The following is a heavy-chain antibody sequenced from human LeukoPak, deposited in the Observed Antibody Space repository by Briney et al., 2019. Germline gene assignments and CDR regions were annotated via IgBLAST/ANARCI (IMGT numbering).Heavy chain of an antibody. J-gene: IGHJ6*03. V-gene: IGHV1-8*02. D-gene: IGHD3-10*01. Sequence: ASVKVSCKASGYTFTGYYMHWVRQAPGQGLEWMGWMNPNSGNTGYAQKFQGRVTMTRNTSISTAYMELSSLRSEDTAVYYCARGPPRHYYYGSGSYYKGHYYYMDVWGKGTTVTISS. CDR2: MNPNSGNT. CDR3: ARGPPRHYYYGSGSYYKGHYYYMDV. CDR1: GYTFTGYY.